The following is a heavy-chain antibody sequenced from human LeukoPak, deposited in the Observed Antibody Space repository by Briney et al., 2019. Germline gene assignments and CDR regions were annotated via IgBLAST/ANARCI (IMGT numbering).Heavy chain of an antibody. V-gene: IGHV1-8*01. J-gene: IGHJ6*03. D-gene: IGHD6-6*01. CDR2: MNPNSGNT. Sequence: ASVKVSRKASGYTFTSYDINWVRQATGQGLEWMGWMNPNSGNTGYAQKFQGRVTMTRNSSISTAYMELSSLRSEDTAVYYCASSSSYHYYYYMDVWGNGTTVTVSS. CDR3: ASSSSYHYYYYMDV. CDR1: GYTFTSYD.